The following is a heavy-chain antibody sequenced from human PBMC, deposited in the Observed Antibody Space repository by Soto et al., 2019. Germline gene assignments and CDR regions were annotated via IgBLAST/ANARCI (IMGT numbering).Heavy chain of an antibody. D-gene: IGHD3-10*01. CDR1: GYTFTSYA. J-gene: IGHJ4*02. CDR3: ASGESFDY. CDR2: INAGTGNT. V-gene: IGHV1-3*01. Sequence: QVQLVQSGAEVKKPGASVKVSCKASGYTFTSYAMHWVRQAPGQRLEWMGWINAGTGNTKYSQKFQGRVTITRDTSASTAYMELSSLRSEDTAVYYCASGESFDYWGQGNLVTVSS.